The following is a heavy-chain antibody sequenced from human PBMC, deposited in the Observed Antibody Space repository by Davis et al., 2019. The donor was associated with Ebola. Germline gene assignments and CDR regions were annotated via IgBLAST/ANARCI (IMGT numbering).Heavy chain of an antibody. J-gene: IGHJ4*02. Sequence: SVKVSCKASGYTFTSYAMHWVRQAPGQRLEWMGRIIPILGIANYAQKFQGRVTITADKSTSTAYMELSSLRSEDTAVYYCASPPTRIGYYDYVWGSYRFDYWGQGTLVTVSS. CDR3: ASPPTRIGYYDYVWGSYRFDY. CDR1: GYTFTSYA. D-gene: IGHD3-16*02. CDR2: IIPILGIA. V-gene: IGHV1-69*04.